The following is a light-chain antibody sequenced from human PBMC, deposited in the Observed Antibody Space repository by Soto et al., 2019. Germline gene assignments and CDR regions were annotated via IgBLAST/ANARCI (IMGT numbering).Light chain of an antibody. Sequence: DIQMTQSPSSLSASVGDRVTITCRASQDISNYLAWYQQKPGKVPKLLISAASTLESGVPSRFSGGGSGTDFTLSISSLQPEDVATYYCLRYYSAPRTFGQGTKVEIK. J-gene: IGKJ1*01. CDR3: LRYYSAPRT. CDR2: AAS. CDR1: QDISNY. V-gene: IGKV1-27*01.